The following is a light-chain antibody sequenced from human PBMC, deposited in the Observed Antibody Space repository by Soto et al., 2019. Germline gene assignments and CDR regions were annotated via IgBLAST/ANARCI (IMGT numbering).Light chain of an antibody. CDR3: QQYGRSPFT. CDR1: QTINNN. V-gene: IGKV3-20*01. CDR2: GAS. J-gene: IGKJ2*01. Sequence: ETVMTQSPVTLSVSPGEGATLSCRASQTINNNLAWYQQKPGQAPRLLIYGASRRATGVPARFSGSGSGTDFVLTISRLEPEDFAVYYCQQYGRSPFTFGQGTKLQIK.